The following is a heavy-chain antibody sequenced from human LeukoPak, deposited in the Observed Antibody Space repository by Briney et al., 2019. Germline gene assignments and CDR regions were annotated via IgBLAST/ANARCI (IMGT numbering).Heavy chain of an antibody. CDR2: IKLTGEGWTT. CDR1: GFKFSDAW. J-gene: IGHJ4*02. CDR3: AKAIVVLISGQFWDY. V-gene: IGHV3-15*01. Sequence: GGSLRLSCAASGFKFSDAWMTWVRQAPGKGLEWVGRIKLTGEGWTTDFAALVRDRFIISRDDSTNTLYLQMNSLRAEDTAVYYCAKAIVVLISGQFWDYWGQGTLVTVSS. D-gene: IGHD3-22*01.